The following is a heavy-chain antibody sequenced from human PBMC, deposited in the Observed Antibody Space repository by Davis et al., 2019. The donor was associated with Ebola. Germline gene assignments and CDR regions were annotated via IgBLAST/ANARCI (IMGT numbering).Heavy chain of an antibody. CDR1: GFTFNFYV. CDR2: IDGGDGST. Sequence: GGSLRLSCAGSGFTFNFYVMSWVRQAPEKGLEWVSAIDGGDGSTYYADSVKGRFTISRDNSKNTLYLQMNSLRADDTAVYYCAKDRRGYNSAADYWGQGTLVTVSS. V-gene: IGHV3-23*01. J-gene: IGHJ4*02. CDR3: AKDRRGYNSAADY. D-gene: IGHD5-24*01.